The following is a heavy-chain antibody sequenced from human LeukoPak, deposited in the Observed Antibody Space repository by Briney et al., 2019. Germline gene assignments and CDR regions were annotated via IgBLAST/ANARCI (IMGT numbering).Heavy chain of an antibody. CDR2: IYHSGST. CDR3: ARNADDSSSYPYFDY. V-gene: IGHV4-59*01. Sequence: SETLSLTCTVSGGSISNYYWSWIRQPPGKEQEWIGYIYHSGSTNYNPSLKSRVTISQDTSKNQFSLKLSSVTAADTAVYYRARNADDSSSYPYFDYWGQGTLVTVSS. D-gene: IGHD3-22*01. CDR1: GGSISNYY. J-gene: IGHJ4*02.